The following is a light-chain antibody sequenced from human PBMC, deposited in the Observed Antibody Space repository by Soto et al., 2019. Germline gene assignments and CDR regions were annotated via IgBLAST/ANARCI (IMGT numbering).Light chain of an antibody. CDR1: STDVGGYNA. CDR3: NSFRVSHLYV. CDR2: EVT. V-gene: IGLV2-14*01. J-gene: IGLJ1*01. Sequence: QAALRQPASVSGSTGQTITISCTGTSTDVGGYNAVSWYQHHPGKAPKLIIYEVTHRPSGVSDRFSASKSGNTASLTISGLQAEDEADYYCNSFRVSHLYVFGHGTKVTVL.